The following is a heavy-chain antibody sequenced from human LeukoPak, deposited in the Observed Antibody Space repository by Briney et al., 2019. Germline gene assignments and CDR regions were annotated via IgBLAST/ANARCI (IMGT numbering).Heavy chain of an antibody. J-gene: IGHJ6*03. CDR3: AREGRCSSTSCFATYYYMDV. V-gene: IGHV3-11*04. D-gene: IGHD2-2*01. CDR1: GFTFSDYY. CDR2: ITSSDSTI. Sequence: GGSLRLSGAASGFTFSDYYMSWIRQAPGKGLEWVSYITSSDSTIHYADSVKGRFTISRDNAKNSLYLQMNSLRAEDTAVHYCAREGRCSSTSCFATYYYMDVWGKGTTVTVSS.